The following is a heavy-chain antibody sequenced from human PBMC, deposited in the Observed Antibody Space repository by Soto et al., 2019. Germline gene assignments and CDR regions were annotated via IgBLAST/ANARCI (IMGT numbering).Heavy chain of an antibody. J-gene: IGHJ4*02. CDR2: IYYSGST. D-gene: IGHD3-3*01. CDR3: ARGANSGVVIKSYYFDY. V-gene: IGHV4-59*01. CDR1: GGSISSYN. Sequence: SRTLSLTCADPGGSISSYNWSWIRQPPGKGLEWIGYIYYSGSTNYNPSLKSRVTISVDTSKNQFSLKLSSVTAADTAVYYCARGANSGVVIKSYYFDYWGQGTLVTVSS.